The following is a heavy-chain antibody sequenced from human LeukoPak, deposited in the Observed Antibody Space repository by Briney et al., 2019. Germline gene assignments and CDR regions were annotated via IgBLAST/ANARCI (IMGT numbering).Heavy chain of an antibody. V-gene: IGHV4-34*01. J-gene: IGHJ5*02. CDR3: ARGGPYCSGGGCYSRTSNWFDP. Sequence: SETLSLTCAVYGGSFSGYYWSWIRQPPGKGLEWIGEINHSGSTNYNPSLKSRVTISVDTSKNQFSLKLSSVTATDTAVYYCARGGPYCSGGGCYSRTSNWFDPWGQGTLVTVSS. D-gene: IGHD2-15*01. CDR2: INHSGST. CDR1: GGSFSGYY.